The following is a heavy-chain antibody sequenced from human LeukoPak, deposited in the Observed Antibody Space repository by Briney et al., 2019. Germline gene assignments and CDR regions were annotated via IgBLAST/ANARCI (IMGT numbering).Heavy chain of an antibody. Sequence: SVNVSCTASGGTFSSYAISWVRQAPGQGLEWMGGIIPIFGTANYAQKFQGRVTITADESTSTAYMELSSLRSEDTAVYYCAKSQLGYCSGGSCYKNWFDPWGQGTLVTVSS. CDR3: AKSQLGYCSGGSCYKNWFDP. J-gene: IGHJ5*02. D-gene: IGHD2-15*01. V-gene: IGHV1-69*01. CDR1: GGTFSSYA. CDR2: IIPIFGTA.